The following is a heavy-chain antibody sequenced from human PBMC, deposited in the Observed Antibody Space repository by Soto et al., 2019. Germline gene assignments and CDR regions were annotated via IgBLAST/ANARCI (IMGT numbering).Heavy chain of an antibody. J-gene: IGHJ4*02. CDR2: IIPIIRVT. CDR3: ARESLGAKGADH. D-gene: IGHD3-16*01. CDR1: GDTFNSYL. V-gene: IGHV1-69*17. Sequence: QVQLVQSGAEVKRPGSSVKVSCESSGDTFNSYLISWVRQAPGQGLEWMGGIIPIIRVTHYAQKFQGRVTISALSSTGTAYMEFTNLGFEVTALYSCARESLGAKGADHWGQGTLVTVSS.